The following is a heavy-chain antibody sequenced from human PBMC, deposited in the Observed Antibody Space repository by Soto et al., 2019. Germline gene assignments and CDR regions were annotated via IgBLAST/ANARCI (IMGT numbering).Heavy chain of an antibody. Sequence: GSLILSCAASGFTFSSYAMSLVRQAPGKGLEWVSAISGSGGSTYYADSVKGRFTISRDNSKNTLYLQMNSLRAEDTAVYYCAKDRVPAATGWFDPWGQGTLVTVSS. V-gene: IGHV3-23*01. CDR3: AKDRVPAATGWFDP. CDR1: GFTFSSYA. J-gene: IGHJ5*02. CDR2: ISGSGGST. D-gene: IGHD2-2*01.